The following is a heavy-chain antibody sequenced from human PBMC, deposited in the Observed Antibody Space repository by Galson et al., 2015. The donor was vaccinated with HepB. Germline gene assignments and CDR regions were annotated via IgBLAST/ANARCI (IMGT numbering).Heavy chain of an antibody. CDR1: GGSFSGYY. CDR2: INHSGST. V-gene: IGHV4-34*01. CDR3: ARLTSGWYFDY. D-gene: IGHD6-19*01. J-gene: IGHJ4*02. Sequence: LSLTCAVYGGSFSGYYWSWIRQPPGKGLEWIGEINHSGSTNYNPSLKSRVTISVDTSKNQFSLKLSSVTAADTAVYYCARLTSGWYFDYWGQGTLVTVSS.